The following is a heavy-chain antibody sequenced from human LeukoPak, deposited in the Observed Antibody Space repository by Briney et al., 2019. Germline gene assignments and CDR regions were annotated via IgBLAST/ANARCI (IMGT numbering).Heavy chain of an antibody. D-gene: IGHD2-2*02. CDR3: ANYCSSSSCHIRRAFDI. Sequence: EPSETLSLTCTVSDGSISSSSYYWGWIRQPPGKGLEWIGTIYYSGSTYYSPSLKSRVAISVDTSKNQFSLKLSSVTAADTAVYYCANYCSSSSCHIRRAFDIWGQGTMVTVSS. CDR1: DGSISSSSYY. J-gene: IGHJ3*02. V-gene: IGHV4-39*01. CDR2: IYYSGST.